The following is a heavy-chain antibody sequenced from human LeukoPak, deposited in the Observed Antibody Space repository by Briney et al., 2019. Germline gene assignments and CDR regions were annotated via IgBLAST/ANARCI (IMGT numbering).Heavy chain of an antibody. J-gene: IGHJ4*02. D-gene: IGHD2-21*01. V-gene: IGHV3-33*06. CDR3: AKDFRIGYSAHFDY. CDR1: GFTFSSYG. Sequence: GGSLRLSCAASGFTFSSYGMHWVRQAPGKGLEWVAVIWYDGSNKYYADSVKGRFSISRDNSKNTLYLQMDSLRGEDTAVYYCAKDFRIGYSAHFDYWGQGALVTVSS. CDR2: IWYDGSNK.